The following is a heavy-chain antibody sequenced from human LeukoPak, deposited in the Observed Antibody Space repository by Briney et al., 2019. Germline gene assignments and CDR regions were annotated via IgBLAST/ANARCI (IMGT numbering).Heavy chain of an antibody. J-gene: IGHJ4*02. Sequence: ASVKVSCKASGYTFTSYDINWVRQATGQGLEWMGWMNPNSGNTGYAQKFQGRVTMTRNTSISTAYMELSSLRPEDTAAYYCAREALAYGSGNRDYWGQGTLVTVSS. CDR3: AREALAYGSGNRDY. V-gene: IGHV1-8*01. CDR1: GYTFTSYD. CDR2: MNPNSGNT. D-gene: IGHD3-10*01.